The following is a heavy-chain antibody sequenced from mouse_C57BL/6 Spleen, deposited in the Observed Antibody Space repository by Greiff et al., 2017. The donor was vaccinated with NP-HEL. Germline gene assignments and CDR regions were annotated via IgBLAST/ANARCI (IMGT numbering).Heavy chain of an antibody. D-gene: IGHD2-4*01. CDR2: IYPRSGNT. CDR3: ASLIYYDYDGRRGVAMDY. Sequence: QVQLQQSGAELARPGASVKLSCKASGYTFTSYGISWVKQRTGQGLEWIGEIYPRSGNTYYNEKFKGKATLTADKSSSTAYMELRSLTSEDSAVYFCASLIYYDYDGRRGVAMDYWGQGTSVTVSS. J-gene: IGHJ4*01. V-gene: IGHV1-81*01. CDR1: GYTFTSYG.